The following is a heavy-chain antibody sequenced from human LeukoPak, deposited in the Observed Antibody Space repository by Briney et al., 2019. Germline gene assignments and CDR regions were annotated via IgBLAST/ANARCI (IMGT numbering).Heavy chain of an antibody. CDR2: IYYSGST. D-gene: IGHD6-13*01. Sequence: KPSETLSPTCTVSGGSISSYYWSWIRQPPGKGLEWIGYIYYSGSTNSNPSLKSRVTISVDTSKNQFSLKLSSVTAADTAVYYCARAYSSSWYLDYWGQGTLVTVSS. CDR1: GGSISSYY. J-gene: IGHJ4*02. CDR3: ARAYSSSWYLDY. V-gene: IGHV4-59*01.